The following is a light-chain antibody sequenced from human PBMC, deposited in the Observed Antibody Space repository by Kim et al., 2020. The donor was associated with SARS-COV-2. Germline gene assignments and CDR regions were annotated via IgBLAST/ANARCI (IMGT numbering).Light chain of an antibody. CDR3: HQYGSPPST. V-gene: IGKV3-20*01. Sequence: SPVDQATPSLRASRGITRHFLAWYQQQPGPAPRLLLSIASSRATGIPDRFSGSGSGTEFTLTISRLEPEDFAVYYCHQYGSPPSTFGQGTRLEIK. J-gene: IGKJ5*01. CDR1: RGITRHF. CDR2: IAS.